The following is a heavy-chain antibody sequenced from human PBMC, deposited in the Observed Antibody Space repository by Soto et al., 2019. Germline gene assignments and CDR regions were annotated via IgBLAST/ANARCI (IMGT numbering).Heavy chain of an antibody. D-gene: IGHD6-19*01. CDR2: ISYDGSNK. Sequence: GGSLRLSCAASGLTFSSYGMHWVRQAPGKGLEWVAVISYDGSNKYYADSVKGRFTISRDNSKNTLYLQMNSLRAEDTAVYYCARGPGGYSSGWPLDYWGQGTLVTVS. CDR1: GLTFSSYG. J-gene: IGHJ4*02. V-gene: IGHV3-30*03. CDR3: ARGPGGYSSGWPLDY.